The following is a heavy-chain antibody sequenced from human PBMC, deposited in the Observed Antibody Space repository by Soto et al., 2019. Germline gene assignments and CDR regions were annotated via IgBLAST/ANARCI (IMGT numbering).Heavy chain of an antibody. CDR3: ARGHRGWSYEWYFDP. D-gene: IGHD6-19*01. CDR1: GGSISTNTW. J-gene: IGHJ2*01. V-gene: IGHV4-4*02. CDR2: IYHIGNT. Sequence: QVQLQESGPGLVKPSGTLSLTCAVSGGSISTNTWWTWVRQPPGKGLEWIGEIYHIGNTNYNPSRKSRVSMSVDKSKNQFSLNLSSVTAADTAVYYCARGHRGWSYEWYFDPWGRGTLVTVSS.